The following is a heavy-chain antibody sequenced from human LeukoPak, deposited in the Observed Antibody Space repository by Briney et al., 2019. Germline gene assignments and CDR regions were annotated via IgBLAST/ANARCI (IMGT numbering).Heavy chain of an antibody. J-gene: IGHJ6*02. CDR1: GYSFSSYW. CDR3: ARYCSGSSCDSYNYSLDV. CDR2: IDPSDSYT. V-gene: IGHV5-10-1*01. D-gene: IGHD2-15*01. Sequence: PGESLKISCKGSGYSFSSYWITWVRQMPGKGLEWMGKIDPSDSYTKYSPSFQGHVTISADKSISTAFLQWSSLKASDTAMYYCARYCSGSSCDSYNYSLDVWGQGTTVTVSS.